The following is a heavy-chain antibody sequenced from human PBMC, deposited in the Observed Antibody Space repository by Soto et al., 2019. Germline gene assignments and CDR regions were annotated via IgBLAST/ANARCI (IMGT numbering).Heavy chain of an antibody. J-gene: IGHJ4*02. CDR2: IDPSNSYS. CDR3: AFLDTSLDFDH. Sequence: GESLKISCKGSGFKFSSYWISWVRQQPGKCLEWMGRIDPSNSYSHYSPSFLGHVTISADKSISTAYLQWSNLKASDSAIYYCAFLDTSLDFDHWGQGALVTVSS. D-gene: IGHD3-3*01. CDR1: GFKFSSYW. V-gene: IGHV5-10-1*01.